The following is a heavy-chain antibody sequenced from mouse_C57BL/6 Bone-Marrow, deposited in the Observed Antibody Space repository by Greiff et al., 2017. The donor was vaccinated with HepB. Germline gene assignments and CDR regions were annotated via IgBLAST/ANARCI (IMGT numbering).Heavy chain of an antibody. V-gene: IGHV1-80*01. CDR3: ARWGLWLYYFDY. D-gene: IGHD2-2*01. CDR2: IYPGDGDT. CDR1: GYAFSSYW. J-gene: IGHJ2*01. Sequence: LVESGAELVKPGASVKISCKASGYAFSSYWMNWVKQRPGKGLEWIGQIYPGDGDTNYNGKFKGKATLTADKSSSTAYMQLSSLTSEDSAVYFCARWGLWLYYFDYWGQGTTLTVSS.